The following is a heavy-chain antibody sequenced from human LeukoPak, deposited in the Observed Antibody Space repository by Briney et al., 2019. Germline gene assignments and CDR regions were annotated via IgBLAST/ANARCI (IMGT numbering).Heavy chain of an antibody. CDR2: ISGSGGST. CDR3: AKRSYYDSSGYYFDY. D-gene: IGHD3-22*01. CDR1: GFTFSTYA. V-gene: IGHV3-23*01. J-gene: IGHJ4*02. Sequence: PGGSLRLSCATSGFTFSTYAMTWVRQAPGKGLEWVSGISGSGGSTYYADSVKGRFTISRDNSKNTLYVQMNNLRAEGTAVYYCAKRSYYDSSGYYFDYWGQGTLVTVSS.